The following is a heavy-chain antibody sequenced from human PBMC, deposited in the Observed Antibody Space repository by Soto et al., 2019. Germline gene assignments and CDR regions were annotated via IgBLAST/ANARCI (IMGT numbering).Heavy chain of an antibody. D-gene: IGHD3-3*01. V-gene: IGHV3-23*01. CDR1: VFTFSSYA. CDR3: AKDGPGDDFWSGYYYHYYGMER. Sequence: GGSLRLSCAASVFTFSSYAMSCVRHSPGKWLEWVSAISGSGGSTYYADSVKGRFTISRDNSKNTLYLQMNSLRAEDTAVYYCAKDGPGDDFWSGYYYHYYGMERWGQGTRGTVSS. J-gene: IGHJ6*02. CDR2: ISGSGGST.